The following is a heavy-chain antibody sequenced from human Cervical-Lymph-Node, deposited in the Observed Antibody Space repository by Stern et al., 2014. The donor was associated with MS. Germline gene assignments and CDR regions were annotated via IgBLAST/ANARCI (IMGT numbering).Heavy chain of an antibody. Sequence: VQLVEPGAEVKKPGASVKVSCKASGYTFTSYYMHWVRQAPGQGLESMGIINPNAGTTNHAQKFQGRVTMTRDTSTSTVYMELSSLRSEDTAVYYCAREKRDCSGGSCYSRDDYWGQGTLVTVSS. CDR3: AREKRDCSGGSCYSRDDY. CDR1: GYTFTSYY. V-gene: IGHV1-46*03. D-gene: IGHD2-15*01. J-gene: IGHJ4*02. CDR2: INPNAGTT.